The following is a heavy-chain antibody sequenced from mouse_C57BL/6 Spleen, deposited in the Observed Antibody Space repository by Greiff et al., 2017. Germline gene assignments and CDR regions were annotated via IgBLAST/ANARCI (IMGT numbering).Heavy chain of an antibody. CDR1: GYTFTSYW. CDR2: IYPGSGST. D-gene: IGHD1-1*01. J-gene: IGHJ2*01. CDR3: ARTCNYYGSSAFGC. Sequence: VQLQQPGAELVKPGASVKMSCKASGYTFTSYWITWVKQRPGQGLEWIGDIYPGSGSTNYNEKFNSKATLTVDTSSSTAYMQLSSLTSEDSAVYYCARTCNYYGSSAFGCWGQGSTLTVSS. V-gene: IGHV1-55*01.